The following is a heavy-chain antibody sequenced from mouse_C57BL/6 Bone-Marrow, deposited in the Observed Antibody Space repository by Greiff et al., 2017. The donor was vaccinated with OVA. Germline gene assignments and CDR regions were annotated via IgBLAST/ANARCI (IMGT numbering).Heavy chain of an antibody. V-gene: IGHV2-9-1*01. CDR3: ASPHCYGSSYAWFAY. D-gene: IGHD1-1*01. Sequence: VKLMESGPGLAAPSQSLSITCTVSGFSLTSYAISWVRQPPGKGLEWIGVIWTGGGTNYNSALNSRLSISKDNSKSQVFLKMNSLQTDDTARYYCASPHCYGSSYAWFAYWGQGTLVTVSA. CDR1: GFSLTSYA. CDR2: IWTGGGT. J-gene: IGHJ3*01.